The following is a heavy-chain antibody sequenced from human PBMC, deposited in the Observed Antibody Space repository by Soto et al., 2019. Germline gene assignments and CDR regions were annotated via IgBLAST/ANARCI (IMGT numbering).Heavy chain of an antibody. Sequence: SVKVSCKASGFTFTSSAVQWVRQARGQRLEWIGWIVVGSGNTNYAQKFQERVTITRDMSTSTAYMELSSLRSEDTAVYYCAANISPEGAAGDAFDIWGQGTMVTVSS. CDR1: GFTFTSSA. D-gene: IGHD6-25*01. CDR3: AANISPEGAAGDAFDI. CDR2: IVVGSGNT. J-gene: IGHJ3*02. V-gene: IGHV1-58*01.